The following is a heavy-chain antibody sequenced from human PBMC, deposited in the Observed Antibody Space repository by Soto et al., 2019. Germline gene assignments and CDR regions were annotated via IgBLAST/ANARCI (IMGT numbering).Heavy chain of an antibody. Sequence: GESRKISCKGSGYSFTSYWIGGVRQMPGKGLEWMGIIYPGDSDTRYSPSFQGQVTISADKSISTAYLQWSSLKASDTAMYYCATVDDYDLLSDYYRVHAFLICVQATLVTVSS. D-gene: IGHD3-3*01. CDR1: GYSFTSYW. CDR2: IYPGDSDT. CDR3: ATVDDYDLLSDYYRVHAFLI. V-gene: IGHV5-51*01. J-gene: IGHJ3*02.